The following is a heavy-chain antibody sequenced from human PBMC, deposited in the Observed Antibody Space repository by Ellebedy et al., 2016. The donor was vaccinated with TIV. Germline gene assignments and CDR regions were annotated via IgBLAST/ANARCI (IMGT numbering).Heavy chain of an antibody. J-gene: IGHJ4*02. D-gene: IGHD6-13*01. Sequence: GGSLRLSCAASGFTFSSYSLNWVRQAPGKGLEWVSSISSSSSYIYYADSVKGRFTISRDNSKNTLYLQMNSLRAEDTAVYSCAKGSIASAATCLDHWGQGTLVTISS. V-gene: IGHV3-21*04. CDR3: AKGSIASAATCLDH. CDR2: ISSSSSYI. CDR1: GFTFSSYS.